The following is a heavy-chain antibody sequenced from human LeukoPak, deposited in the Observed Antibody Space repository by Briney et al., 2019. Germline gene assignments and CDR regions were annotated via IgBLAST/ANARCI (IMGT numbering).Heavy chain of an antibody. V-gene: IGHV4-39*01. CDR2: IYYSGST. Sequence: PSETLSLTCTASGGSISSSSYYWGWIRQPPGKGLEWIGSIYYSGSTNYNPSLKSRVTISVDTSKNQFSLKLSSVTAADTAVYYCATLKRSTPNWFDPWGQGTLVTVSS. J-gene: IGHJ5*02. CDR3: ATLKRSTPNWFDP. CDR1: GGSISSSSYY.